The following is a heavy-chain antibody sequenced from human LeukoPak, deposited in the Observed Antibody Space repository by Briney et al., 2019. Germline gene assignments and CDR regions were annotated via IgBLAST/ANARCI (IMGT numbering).Heavy chain of an antibody. CDR2: ISSSGTTI. J-gene: IGHJ6*04. D-gene: IGHD3-10*02. CDR1: GFTFNIYE. CDR3: AELGITMIGGV. Sequence: GGSLRLSCAASGFTFNIYEMNWVRQAPGKGLEWVSYISSSGTTIYYADSVKGRFTISRDNAKNSLYLQMNSLRAEDTAVYYCAELGITMIGGVWGKGTTVTISS. V-gene: IGHV3-48*03.